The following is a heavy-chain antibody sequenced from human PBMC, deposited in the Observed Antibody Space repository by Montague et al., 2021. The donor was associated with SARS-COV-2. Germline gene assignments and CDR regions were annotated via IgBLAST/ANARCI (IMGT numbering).Heavy chain of an antibody. CDR2: IYYSGST. D-gene: IGHD2-8*01. CDR3: ARLLRSCTNGVCRTYYYYAMDV. V-gene: IGHV4-59*01. J-gene: IGHJ6*02. Sequence: SETLSLTRTVSGGSISGYYWSWIRQPPGKGLEWIGYIYYSGSTKYNPFLESRVTVSVDRSKNQVSLKLSSVTAADTAVYYCARLLRSCTNGVCRTYYYYAMDVLGQGTTVTVSS. CDR1: GGSISGYY.